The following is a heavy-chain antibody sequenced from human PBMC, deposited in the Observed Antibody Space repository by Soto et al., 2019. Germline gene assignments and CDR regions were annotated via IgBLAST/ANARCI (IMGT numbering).Heavy chain of an antibody. CDR2: IYYSGST. D-gene: IGHD5-12*01. J-gene: IGHJ4*02. V-gene: IGHV4-39*01. CDR1: GGSISSYY. Sequence: PSETLSLTCTVSGGSISSYYWGWIRQPPGKGLEWIGSIYYSGSTYYNPSLKIRVTISVDTSKNQFSLKLSSVTAADTAVYYCATRGGGYDNGGWSLDYWGQGTLVTVSS. CDR3: ATRGGGYDNGGWSLDY.